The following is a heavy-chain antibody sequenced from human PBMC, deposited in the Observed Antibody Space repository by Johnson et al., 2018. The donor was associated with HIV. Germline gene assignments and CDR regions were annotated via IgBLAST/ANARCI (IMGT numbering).Heavy chain of an antibody. V-gene: IGHV3-9*01. D-gene: IGHD3-22*01. CDR2: ISWNSHIV. CDR1: GVKLDDYA. Sequence: VQLVESGGGVVQPGRSLRLSCVASGVKLDDYAMHWVRQPPGQGLEWVAGISWNSHIVDYADSVKGRFTISRDNAKNSLYLQMNSLRDEDTALYYCARDMGYNYYDSSGHTARYDAFDMWGQGTMVTVSS. CDR3: ARDMGYNYYDSSGHTARYDAFDM. J-gene: IGHJ3*02.